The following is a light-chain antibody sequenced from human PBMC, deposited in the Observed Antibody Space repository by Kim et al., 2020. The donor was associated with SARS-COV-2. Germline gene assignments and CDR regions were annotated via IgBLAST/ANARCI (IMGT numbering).Light chain of an antibody. Sequence: SYELTQPSSVSVSPGQTARITCSGDVLAKKYARWFQQKPGQAPVLVIYKDSERPSGIPERFSGSSSGTTVTLTISGAQVEDEADYYCYSAADNNQVLGGGTQLTVL. V-gene: IGLV3-27*01. CDR1: VLAKKY. J-gene: IGLJ2*01. CDR3: YSAADNNQV. CDR2: KDS.